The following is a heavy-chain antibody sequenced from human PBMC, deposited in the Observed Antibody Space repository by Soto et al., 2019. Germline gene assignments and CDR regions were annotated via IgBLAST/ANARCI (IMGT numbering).Heavy chain of an antibody. V-gene: IGHV3-30*07. CDR2: ISYDGSNT. CDR1: GYTFTGYY. CDR3: ARDLLGSTGHFDY. D-gene: IGHD1-1*01. Sequence: QVQLVQSGAEVKKPGASVKVSCKASGYTFTGYYMHWVRQAPGQGLEWVAMISYDGSNTYYADSVKGRFTISRDNSRNTLYLQMNSLRAEDTAVYYCARDLLGSTGHFDYWGQGTLVTVSS. J-gene: IGHJ4*02.